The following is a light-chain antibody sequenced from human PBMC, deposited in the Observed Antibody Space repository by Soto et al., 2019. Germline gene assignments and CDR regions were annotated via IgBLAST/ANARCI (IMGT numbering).Light chain of an antibody. CDR2: GAS. V-gene: IGKV3-20*01. CDR1: QSVSSSY. J-gene: IGKJ4*01. Sequence: ESVLTQSPGTLSLSPGERATLSCRASQSVSSSYLAWYQQKPGQAPRLLIYGASTRATGIADRFSGSGSGTDFTLSISRLEPEDFAVYYCQQYGSSRLTFGGGTKVEIK. CDR3: QQYGSSRLT.